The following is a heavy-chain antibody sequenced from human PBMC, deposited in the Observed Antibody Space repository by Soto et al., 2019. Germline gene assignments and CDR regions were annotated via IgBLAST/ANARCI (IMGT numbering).Heavy chain of an antibody. CDR2: INAGNGNT. CDR1: GYTFTSYA. J-gene: IGHJ4*02. CDR3: ATGYCSGGSCYPYYFDY. D-gene: IGHD2-15*01. V-gene: IGHV1-3*01. Sequence: EASVKVSCKASGYTFTSYAMHWVRQAPGQRLEWMGWINAGNGNTKYSQKFQGRVTITRDTSASTAYMELSSLRSEDTAVYYCATGYCSGGSCYPYYFDYWGQGTLVTVSS.